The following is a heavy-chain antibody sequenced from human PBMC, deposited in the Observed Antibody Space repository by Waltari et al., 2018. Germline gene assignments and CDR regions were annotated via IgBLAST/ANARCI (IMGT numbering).Heavy chain of an antibody. V-gene: IGHV4-34*01. CDR1: GGSFSGYY. J-gene: IGHJ5*02. CDR2: INHSGST. CDR3: AREPLGLRYFDWLLYA. D-gene: IGHD3-9*01. Sequence: QVQLQQWGAGLLKPSETLSLTCAVYGGSFSGYYWSWIRQPPGKGLEWIGEINHSGSTNYNPSLKSRVTISVDTSKNQFSLKLSSVTAADTAVYYCAREPLGLRYFDWLLYAWGQGTLVTVSS.